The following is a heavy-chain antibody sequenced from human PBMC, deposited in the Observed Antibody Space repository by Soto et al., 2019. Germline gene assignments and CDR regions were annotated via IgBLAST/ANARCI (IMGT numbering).Heavy chain of an antibody. CDR2: LYWDDDK. J-gene: IGHJ6*02. V-gene: IGHV2-5*02. CDR1: GLSLRTTGVG. CDR3: VQCQCGVDCLEIYSYRAYYGLDV. D-gene: IGHD2-21*02. Sequence: QITLKESGPTLVKPTQTLTLTCTVSGLSLRTTGVGVGWVRQPPGKALEWLALLYWDDDKRYSPSLKSRLTITKGIFEKPVVLTVTHMDTVDTHTYYCVQCQCGVDCLEIYSYRAYYGLDVWGQGTRVTVSS.